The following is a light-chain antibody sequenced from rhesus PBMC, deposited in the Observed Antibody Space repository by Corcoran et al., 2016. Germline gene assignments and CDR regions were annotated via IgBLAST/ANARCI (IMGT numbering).Light chain of an antibody. V-gene: IGKV1-37*01. CDR1: QGISSY. J-gene: IGKJ1*01. Sequence: DIQMTQSPSSLSASVVDRVTITCRASQGISSYLAWYQQKPGKSPKPLIYYASNLESGVPSRFSGNGSRTEFTHTISSLKPEDFANYYCQQYNNDPWTFGQGTKVEIK. CDR3: QQYNNDPWT. CDR2: YAS.